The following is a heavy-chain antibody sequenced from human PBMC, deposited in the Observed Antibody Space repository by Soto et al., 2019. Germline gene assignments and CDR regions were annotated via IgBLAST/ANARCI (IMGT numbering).Heavy chain of an antibody. D-gene: IGHD3-22*01. Sequence: GASMKVSCKAAGGTFSSYAISWVRQAPGQGLEWMGGIIPIFGTANYAQKFQGRVTITADESTSTAYMELSSLRSEDTAVYYCARRTYYYDSSERNYYYGMDVWGQGTTVTVSS. V-gene: IGHV1-69*13. CDR2: IIPIFGTA. CDR1: GGTFSSYA. J-gene: IGHJ6*02. CDR3: ARRTYYYDSSERNYYYGMDV.